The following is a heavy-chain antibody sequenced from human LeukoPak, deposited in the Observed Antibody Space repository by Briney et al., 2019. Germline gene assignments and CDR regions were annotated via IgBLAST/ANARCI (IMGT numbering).Heavy chain of an antibody. CDR3: VRDNWGLDY. CDR2: IKQDGSEK. CDR1: GFTFSRYW. V-gene: IGHV3-7*01. J-gene: IGHJ4*02. Sequence: GGSLRLSCAASGFTFSRYWVSWVRQAPGKGLEWVANIKQDGSEKYYMDSVKGRFTVSRDNAKNTVYLQMNSLTAEDTSTYYCVRDNWGLDYWGQGTLVTVSS. D-gene: IGHD7-27*01.